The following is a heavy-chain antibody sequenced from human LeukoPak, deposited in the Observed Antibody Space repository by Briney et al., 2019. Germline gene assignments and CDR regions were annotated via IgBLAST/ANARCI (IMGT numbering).Heavy chain of an antibody. Sequence: ASVKVSCKASGYTFTSYGISWVRQAPGQGLEWMGWISAYNGNTNYAQKLQGRVTMTTDTSTSTAYMELRSLRSDDTAVYYCARDREYQLPSYYYYYGMDVWGQGTTVTVSS. D-gene: IGHD2-2*01. CDR3: ARDREYQLPSYYYYYGMDV. CDR2: ISAYNGNT. V-gene: IGHV1-18*01. CDR1: GYTFTSYG. J-gene: IGHJ6*02.